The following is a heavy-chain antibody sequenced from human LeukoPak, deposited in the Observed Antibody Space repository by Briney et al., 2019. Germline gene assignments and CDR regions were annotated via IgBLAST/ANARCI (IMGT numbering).Heavy chain of an antibody. V-gene: IGHV3-66*02. CDR1: GFTVGTNY. J-gene: IGHJ4*02. Sequence: GALRLSCAASGFTVGTNYMSWVRQAPGKGLEWVSVLYSGGNTNYADSVKGRFTISRDNSKNTLYLQMNSLRSEDTAVYYCARGGLGDYDFWSGYFWGQGTLVTVSS. CDR2: LYSGGNT. D-gene: IGHD3-3*01. CDR3: ARGGLGDYDFWSGYF.